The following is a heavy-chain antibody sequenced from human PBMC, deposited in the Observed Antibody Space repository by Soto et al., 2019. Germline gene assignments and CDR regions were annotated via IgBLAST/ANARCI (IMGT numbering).Heavy chain of an antibody. CDR3: APDWNVDY. CDR1: GFTLSNAW. V-gene: IGHV3-15*01. D-gene: IGHD1-1*01. Sequence: EVPLVESGGGLVKPGGSLRLSCAASGFTLSNAWVSWVRQAPGKGLEWVGRIKNKFEGATTDYAAPVKGRFTISRDDSKNMLYLQMSSLITDDTAVYYCAPDWNVDYWGQGTLVTVSS. CDR2: IKNKFEGATT. J-gene: IGHJ4*02.